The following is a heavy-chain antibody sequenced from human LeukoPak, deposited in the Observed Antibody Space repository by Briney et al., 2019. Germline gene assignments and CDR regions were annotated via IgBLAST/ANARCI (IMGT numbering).Heavy chain of an antibody. CDR2: IIPIFGTA. D-gene: IGHD4-11*01. Sequence: SVKVSCKASGGTFSSYAISWVRQAPGQGLEWMGGIIPIFGTANYAQKFQGRVTITADESTSTAYMELSSLRSEDTAVYYCARGGSNWSYHFDYWGQGALVTVSS. CDR3: ARGGSNWSYHFDY. V-gene: IGHV1-69*01. CDR1: GGTFSSYA. J-gene: IGHJ4*02.